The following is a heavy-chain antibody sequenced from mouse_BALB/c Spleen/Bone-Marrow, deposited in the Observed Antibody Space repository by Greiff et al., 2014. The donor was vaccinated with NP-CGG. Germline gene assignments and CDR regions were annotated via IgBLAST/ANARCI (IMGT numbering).Heavy chain of an antibody. D-gene: IGHD2-14*01. CDR2: ISSGSSTI. CDR1: GFTFRSFG. CDR3: ARDVPLYDVGYFDY. V-gene: IGHV5-17*02. Sequence: EVQVVESGGGLVQPGGSRKLSCAASGFTFRSFGMHWVRQAPEKGLEWVAYISSGSSTIYYADTVKGRFTISRDNPKNTLFLQMTSLRSEDTAMYYCARDVPLYDVGYFDYWGQGTTLTVSS. J-gene: IGHJ2*01.